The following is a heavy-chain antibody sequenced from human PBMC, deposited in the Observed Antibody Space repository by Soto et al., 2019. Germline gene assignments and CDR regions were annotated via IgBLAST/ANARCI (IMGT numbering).Heavy chain of an antibody. V-gene: IGHV4-59*01. CDR1: CGSISSYY. CDR3: ARDATYRGAFDI. Sequence: PSDTLSLTCPVPCGSISSYYWTWIRQPPGKGLEWIGYIHYSGSTNYNPSLKSRVTISVDTSKNHFSLKLSSVSAADTAVYYCARDATYRGAFDIWGQGTMVTVSS. J-gene: IGHJ3*02. CDR2: IHYSGST. D-gene: IGHD3-16*02.